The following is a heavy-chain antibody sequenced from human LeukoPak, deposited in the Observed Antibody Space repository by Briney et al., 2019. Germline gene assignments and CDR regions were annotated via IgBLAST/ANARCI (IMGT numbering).Heavy chain of an antibody. CDR3: AKDLRAIAVAGQAFDY. CDR1: GFTFSSYA. V-gene: IGHV3-23*01. D-gene: IGHD6-19*01. CDR2: ISGSGGST. Sequence: GGSLRLSCAASGFTFSSYAMSWVRQAPGKGLEWVSAISGSGGSTYYADSVKGRFTISRDNSKNTPYLQMNSLRAEDTAVYYCAKDLRAIAVAGQAFDYWGQGTLVTVSS. J-gene: IGHJ4*02.